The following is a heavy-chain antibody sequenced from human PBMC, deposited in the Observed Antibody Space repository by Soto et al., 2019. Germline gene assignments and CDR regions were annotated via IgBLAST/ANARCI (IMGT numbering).Heavy chain of an antibody. CDR3: TKSSGGSSSVGMDY. CDR2: ITRDGYNK. D-gene: IGHD6-6*01. Sequence: LRLSCAVSGFIFKNYALNWVRQAPGRGLEWVASITRDGYNKYYADSVKGRFTISRDNSKNTLSLQMTALRVEDSSVYYCTKSSGGSSSVGMDYWGPGTLVTVSS. V-gene: IGHV3-30*04. J-gene: IGHJ4*02. CDR1: GFIFKNYA.